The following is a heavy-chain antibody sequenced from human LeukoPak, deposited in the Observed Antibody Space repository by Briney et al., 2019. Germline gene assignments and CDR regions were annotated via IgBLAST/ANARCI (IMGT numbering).Heavy chain of an antibody. J-gene: IGHJ3*02. CDR1: GYTFSDYY. CDR3: AGHLSSSHGDAFDI. D-gene: IGHD6-13*01. V-gene: IGHV1-2*02. CDR2: INPNSGGT. Sequence: GASVKVSCKASGYTFSDYYIHWVRQAPGQGLEWMGWINPNSGGTNYAQNFQGRVTMTRDTSIITAYMELSSLRSDDTAVYYCAGHLSSSHGDAFDIWGQGTMVTVSS.